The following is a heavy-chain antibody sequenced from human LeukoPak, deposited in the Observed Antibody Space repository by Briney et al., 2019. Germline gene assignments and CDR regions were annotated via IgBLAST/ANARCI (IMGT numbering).Heavy chain of an antibody. D-gene: IGHD5-12*01. CDR1: GGSISSSSYY. V-gene: IGHV4-39*01. Sequence: PSETLSLTCTVSGGSISSSSYYWGWIRQPPGKGLEWIGSIYYSGSTYYNPSLKSRVTISVDTSKNQFSLKLSSVTAADTSVYYCARYDIVATISFDYWGQGTLVTVSS. J-gene: IGHJ4*02. CDR3: ARYDIVATISFDY. CDR2: IYYSGST.